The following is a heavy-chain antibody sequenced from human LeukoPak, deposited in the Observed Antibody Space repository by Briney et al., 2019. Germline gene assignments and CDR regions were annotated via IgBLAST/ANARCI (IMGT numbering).Heavy chain of an antibody. J-gene: IGHJ2*01. Sequence: GGSLRLSCAASGFTFSSYSMNWVRQAPGKGLEWVSAISGSGGSTYYADSVKGRFTISRDNSKNTLYLQMNSLRAEDTAVYYCARAVTPFYWYFDLWGRGTLVTVSS. CDR2: ISGSGGST. V-gene: IGHV3-23*01. D-gene: IGHD6-19*01. CDR3: ARAVTPFYWYFDL. CDR1: GFTFSSYS.